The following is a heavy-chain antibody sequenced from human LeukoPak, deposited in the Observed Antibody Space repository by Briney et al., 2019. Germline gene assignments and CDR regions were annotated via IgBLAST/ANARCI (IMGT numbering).Heavy chain of an antibody. CDR2: VDLSGGST. CDR3: ARLFNFYGAGTYYPFDS. J-gene: IGHJ4*02. Sequence: GSLRLSCAASGFTFTGYGMSWVRLAPGKGLEWVSGVDLSGGSTHYADSVKGRFTISRDNAKNSLYLQMNTLRAEDTALYYCARLFNFYGAGTYYPFDSWGQGALVTVSS. V-gene: IGHV3-20*04. D-gene: IGHD3-10*01. CDR1: GFTFTGYG.